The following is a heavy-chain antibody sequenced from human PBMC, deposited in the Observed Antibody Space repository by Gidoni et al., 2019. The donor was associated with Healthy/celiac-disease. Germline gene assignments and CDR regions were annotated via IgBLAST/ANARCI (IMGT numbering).Heavy chain of an antibody. V-gene: IGHV4-30-4*01. Sequence: HVQLQESGPGLVKPSQTLSLTCPFSGGSVSRSDYSWRWIRQPPGQGLEWIGYIYYSGSTYYNPSLKSRVTISVDTSKNQCSLKLSAVTAADTAVYYCARVRTMGRGPLHKTGGYGMDVWGQGTTVTVSS. CDR3: ARVRTMGRGPLHKTGGYGMDV. J-gene: IGHJ6*02. D-gene: IGHD3-10*01. CDR1: GGSVSRSDYS. CDR2: IYYSGST.